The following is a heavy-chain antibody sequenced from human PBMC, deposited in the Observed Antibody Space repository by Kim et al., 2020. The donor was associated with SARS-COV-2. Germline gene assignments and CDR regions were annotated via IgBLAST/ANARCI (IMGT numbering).Heavy chain of an antibody. Sequence: SERGRVTISRDNSKNKLYLQMNSLRTEDTAVYYCAKDYYSNRPAYWYFDLWGRGTLVTVSS. J-gene: IGHJ2*01. D-gene: IGHD4-4*01. V-gene: IGHV3-30*02. CDR3: AKDYYSNRPAYWYFDL.